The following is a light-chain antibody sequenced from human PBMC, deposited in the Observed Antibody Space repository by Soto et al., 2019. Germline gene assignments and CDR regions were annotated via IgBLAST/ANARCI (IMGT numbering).Light chain of an antibody. Sequence: AIQMTQSPSTLSASVGDRVTTTCRASQGIRNDLGWYQQKPGKAPKLLIYAASSLQSGVPSRFSGSGSGTDFTLTISSLQPEDFATCYCLQDYNYPLTFGGGTKVDIK. V-gene: IGKV1-6*01. CDR1: QGIRND. J-gene: IGKJ4*01. CDR2: AAS. CDR3: LQDYNYPLT.